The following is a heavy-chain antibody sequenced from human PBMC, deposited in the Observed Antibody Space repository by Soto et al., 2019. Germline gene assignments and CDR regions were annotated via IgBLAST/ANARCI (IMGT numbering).Heavy chain of an antibody. V-gene: IGHV3-30*18. J-gene: IGHJ6*04. CDR1: GFTFSSYG. D-gene: IGHD3-9*01. CDR3: AKDSYDILTGYFMPVDV. CDR2: ISYDGSNK. Sequence: GGSLRLSCAASGFTFSSYGMHWVRQAPGKGLEWVAVISYDGSNKYYADSVKGRFTISRDNSKNTLYLQMNSLRAEDTAVYYCAKDSYDILTGYFMPVDVWGKGTTVTVSS.